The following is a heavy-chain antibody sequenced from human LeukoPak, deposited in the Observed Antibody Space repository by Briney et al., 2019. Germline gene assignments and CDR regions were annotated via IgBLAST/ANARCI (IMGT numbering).Heavy chain of an antibody. CDR1: GGSVSFYY. D-gene: IGHD6-13*01. CDR3: ARRGRAAAANIDY. J-gene: IGHJ4*02. CDR2: VYYTGNT. V-gene: IGHV4-59*02. Sequence: SETLSLTCTVSGGSVSFYYWNWIRQPPGKGLEWIGYVYYTGNTNYNPSLKSRVTISVDTSKHQFSLKLSSVTAADTAVYYCARRGRAAAANIDYWGQGTLVTVSS.